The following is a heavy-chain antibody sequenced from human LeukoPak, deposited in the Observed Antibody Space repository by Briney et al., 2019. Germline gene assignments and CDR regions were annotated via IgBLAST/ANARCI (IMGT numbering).Heavy chain of an antibody. CDR1: GYTFNPYG. CDR3: ARDDGIGSGSYSFDY. D-gene: IGHD3-10*01. CDR2: ISASSGDT. Sequence: ASVKVSCKASGYTFNPYGMSWVRQAPGQRLEWIGWISASSGDTNYAQKLQGRVTMTTDTSTNTAYMELRSLTSDDTAIYYCARDDGIGSGSYSFDYWGQGTLVTVSS. V-gene: IGHV1-18*01. J-gene: IGHJ4*02.